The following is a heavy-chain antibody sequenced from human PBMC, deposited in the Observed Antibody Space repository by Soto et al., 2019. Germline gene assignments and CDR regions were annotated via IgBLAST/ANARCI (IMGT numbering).Heavy chain of an antibody. V-gene: IGHV2-5*01. D-gene: IGHD6-13*01. CDR2: IYWNDDT. Sequence: QITLKESGPTLVKPTQTLTLTCTFSGFSLSTSGVGVGWIRQPPGKALEWLVIIYWNDDTRSSPSLKSRLTITQDTSKNQVVLTMTNMDPVDTATYYCAHTLPYSSSWGLWAFDIWGQGTMVTVSS. CDR3: AHTLPYSSSWGLWAFDI. J-gene: IGHJ3*02. CDR1: GFSLSTSGVG.